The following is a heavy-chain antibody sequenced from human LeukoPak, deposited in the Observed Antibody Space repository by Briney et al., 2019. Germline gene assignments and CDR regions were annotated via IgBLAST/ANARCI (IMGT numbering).Heavy chain of an antibody. CDR3: ATGAWSSGWSDGMDV. CDR1: GYTLTELS. J-gene: IGHJ6*02. Sequence: ASVKVSCKVSGYTLTELSMHWVRQAPGKGLEWMGGFDPEDGETIYAQKFQGRVTMTEDTSTDTAYMELSSLRSEDTAVYHCATGAWSSGWSDGMDVWGQGTTVTVSS. V-gene: IGHV1-24*01. CDR2: FDPEDGET. D-gene: IGHD6-13*01.